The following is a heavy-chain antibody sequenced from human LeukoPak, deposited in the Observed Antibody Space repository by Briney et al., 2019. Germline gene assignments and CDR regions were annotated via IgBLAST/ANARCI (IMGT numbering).Heavy chain of an antibody. Sequence: PSQTLSLTCTVSGASTHSHYWRWVRQTPVKGLEWIAQINYSGSTYYNPTLKSRVALSINTSKDQFSLRLSSVTATDTAVYYCARDIEEVGATLYFDYWGQGALVSVSS. D-gene: IGHD1-26*01. CDR3: ARDIEEVGATLYFDY. CDR1: GASTHSHY. CDR2: INYSGST. V-gene: IGHV4-59*11. J-gene: IGHJ4*02.